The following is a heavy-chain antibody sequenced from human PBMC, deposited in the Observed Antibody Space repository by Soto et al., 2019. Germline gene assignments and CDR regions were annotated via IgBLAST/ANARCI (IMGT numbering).Heavy chain of an antibody. V-gene: IGHV3-48*02. D-gene: IGHD6-13*01. CDR3: ARVIPEQQLNLKSYYYYYGMDV. J-gene: IGHJ6*02. CDR1: GFTFSSYS. CDR2: ISSSSSTI. Sequence: GGSLRLSCAASGFTFSSYSMNWVRQAPGKGLEWVSYISSSSSTIYYADSVKGRFTISRDNAKNSLYLQMNSLRDEDTAVYYCARVIPEQQLNLKSYYYYYGMDVWGQGTTVTVSS.